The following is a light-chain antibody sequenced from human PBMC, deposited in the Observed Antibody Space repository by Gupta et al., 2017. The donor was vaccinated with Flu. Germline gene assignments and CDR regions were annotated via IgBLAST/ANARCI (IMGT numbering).Light chain of an antibody. CDR2: TND. V-gene: IGLV1-40*01. CDR3: QSLDTGLGGSV. J-gene: IGLJ3*02. CDR1: SPHTGAGYA. Sequence: QSVLTQPPSVSGAPGQRVTIPCPGTSPHTGAGYAFHWYQLVPGPAPKLLIYTNDIRPSGVPDRFSGSRSGASASLAISGLQAEDEADYYCQSLDTGLGGSVFGGGTKLTVL.